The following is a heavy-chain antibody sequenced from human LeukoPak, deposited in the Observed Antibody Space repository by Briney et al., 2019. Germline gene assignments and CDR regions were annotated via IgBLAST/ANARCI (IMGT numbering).Heavy chain of an antibody. Sequence: SETLSLTCAVYGGSFSGYYWSWIRQPPGKGLEWIGEINHSGSTNYNPSLKSRVTISVDTSKNQFSLKPSSVTAAHTAVYYCASGIAARRYYYYYGMDVWGQGTTVTVSS. D-gene: IGHD6-6*01. CDR2: INHSGST. V-gene: IGHV4-34*01. CDR1: GGSFSGYY. CDR3: ASGIAARRYYYYYGMDV. J-gene: IGHJ6*02.